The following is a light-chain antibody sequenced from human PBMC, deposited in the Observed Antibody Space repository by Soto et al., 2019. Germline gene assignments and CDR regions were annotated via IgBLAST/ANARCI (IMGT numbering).Light chain of an antibody. CDR3: LQYIIQWP. CDR1: QSIGSR. J-gene: IGKJ1*01. CDR2: EAS. Sequence: QVTQPLAALSAYKEDRVTITFRASQSIGSRLAWYQLKPGKAPKLLIYEASSLESGAPSRFSGSGSGTEFTLTISSLQPDDFATYYCLQYIIQWPFGEGTKVDI. V-gene: IGKV1-5*03.